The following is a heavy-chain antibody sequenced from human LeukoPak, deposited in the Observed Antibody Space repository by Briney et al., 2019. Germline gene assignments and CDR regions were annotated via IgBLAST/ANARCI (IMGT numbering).Heavy chain of an antibody. D-gene: IGHD3-10*01. V-gene: IGHV4-34*01. Sequence: SETLSLTCAAYGGSFSGYYWSWIRQPPGKGLEWIGEINHSGSTNYNPSLKSRVTISVDTSKNQFSLKLSSVTAADTAVYYCARNGDGLLWFGEFYYWGQGTLVTVSS. CDR2: INHSGST. CDR1: GGSFSGYY. J-gene: IGHJ4*02. CDR3: ARNGDGLLWFGEFYY.